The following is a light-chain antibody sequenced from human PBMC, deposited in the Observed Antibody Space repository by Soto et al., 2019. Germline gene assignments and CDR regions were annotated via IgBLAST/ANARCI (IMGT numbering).Light chain of an antibody. CDR2: GAS. J-gene: IGKJ1*01. Sequence: EIVLTQSPVTLSFSPVERATLSCMASQSVSNYLAWYQRKPGQAPRLLIYGASSRATGIPDRFSGSGSGTDFTLTISRLEPEDFAVYYCHQYGGSPQTFGQGTKVDIK. V-gene: IGKV3-20*01. CDR3: HQYGGSPQT. CDR1: QSVSNY.